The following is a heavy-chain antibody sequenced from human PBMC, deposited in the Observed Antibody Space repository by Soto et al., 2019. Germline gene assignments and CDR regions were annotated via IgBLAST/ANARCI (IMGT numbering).Heavy chain of an antibody. CDR1: GFTFSRNT. J-gene: IGHJ6*02. Sequence: GGSLRLSCVTSGFTFSRNTMNWVRQAPGKGLEWVASITSSGSYVYYADSVKGRFSASRNNAKNSLSLQMDSLRPDDTAIYFCVKDEGIEAMDVWGQGTTVTVS. V-gene: IGHV3-21*01. D-gene: IGHD3-3*02. CDR2: ITSSGSYV. CDR3: VKDEGIEAMDV.